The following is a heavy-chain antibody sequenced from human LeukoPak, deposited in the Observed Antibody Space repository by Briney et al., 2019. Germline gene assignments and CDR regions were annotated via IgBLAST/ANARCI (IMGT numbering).Heavy chain of an antibody. J-gene: IGHJ6*03. CDR2: IYYSGTT. CDR3: ARAGLPAADRQRYYMDV. Sequence: SETLSLTCTVSGGSISGYYRSWIRQPPGKGLEWIGYIYYSGTTKYSPSLTSRVTISVDTSKNQFSLKLNSVTAADTAVYYCARAGLPAADRQRYYMDVWGKGATVIVSS. D-gene: IGHD2-2*01. V-gene: IGHV4-59*08. CDR1: GGSISGYY.